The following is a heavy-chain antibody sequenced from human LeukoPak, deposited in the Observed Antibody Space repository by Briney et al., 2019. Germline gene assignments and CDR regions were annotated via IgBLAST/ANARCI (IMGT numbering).Heavy chain of an antibody. CDR2: ISAYNGNT. J-gene: IGHJ6*02. CDR1: GYTFTSYG. D-gene: IGHD3-3*01. V-gene: IGHV1-18*01. Sequence: ASVTVPCTASGYTFTSYGISWVRQAPGQGLEWMGWISAYNGNTNYAQKLQGRVTMTTDTSTSTAYMELRSLRSDDTAVYYCARAIWSGYSGVYYYYGMDVWGQGTTVTVSS. CDR3: ARAIWSGYSGVYYYYGMDV.